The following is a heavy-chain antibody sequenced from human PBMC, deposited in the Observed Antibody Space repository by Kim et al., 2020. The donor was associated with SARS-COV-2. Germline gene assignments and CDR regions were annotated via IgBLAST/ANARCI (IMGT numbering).Heavy chain of an antibody. CDR1: GFTLSNYW. CDR3: TRDLDWLLFDY. CDR2: IKYDGSTT. Sequence: GGSLRLSCAASGFTLSNYWMHWVRQAPGKGLVWVSRIKYDGSTTIYADSVKGRFTISRDNAKNTLYLQMNSLRVEDTAVYYCTRDLDWLLFDYWGQGTLATVS. J-gene: IGHJ4*02. D-gene: IGHD3-3*01. V-gene: IGHV3-74*01.